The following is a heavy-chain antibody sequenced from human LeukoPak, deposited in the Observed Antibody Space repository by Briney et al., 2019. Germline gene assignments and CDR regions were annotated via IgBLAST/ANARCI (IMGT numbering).Heavy chain of an antibody. CDR3: ARDRMGGSYYYYGMDV. Sequence: PGGSLRLSCAASGFTFSSYSMNWVRQAPGKGLEWVSYISSSSSTIYYADSVKGRFTISRDNAKNSLYLQMNSLRDEDTAVYYCARDRMGGSYYYYGMDVWGQGTTVTVSS. J-gene: IGHJ6*02. V-gene: IGHV3-48*02. CDR2: ISSSSSTI. D-gene: IGHD3-10*01. CDR1: GFTFSSYS.